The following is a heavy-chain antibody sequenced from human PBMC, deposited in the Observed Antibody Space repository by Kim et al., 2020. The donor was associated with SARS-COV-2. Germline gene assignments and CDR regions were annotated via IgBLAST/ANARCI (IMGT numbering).Heavy chain of an antibody. V-gene: IGHV3-30*10. D-gene: IGHD1-26*01. Sequence: SNKFYIHSVKGRFTISRDNSKNMLSLEMNSLRGEDTAVYYCAKRESYGMDVWGQGTTVTVSS. J-gene: IGHJ6*02. CDR2: SNK. CDR3: AKRESYGMDV.